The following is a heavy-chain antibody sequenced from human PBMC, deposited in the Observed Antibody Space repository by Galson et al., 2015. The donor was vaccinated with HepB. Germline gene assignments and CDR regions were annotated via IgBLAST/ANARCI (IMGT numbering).Heavy chain of an antibody. J-gene: IGHJ4*02. CDR1: GFTFSSYA. Sequence: SLRLSCAGSGFTFSSYAMRWVRQAPGKGLEWVAVISYDGSNKYYADSVKGRFTISRDNSKNTLYLQMNSLGAEDTAVYYCAIDVERIQLLIDYWGQGTLFTVSS. CDR2: ISYDGSNK. D-gene: IGHD5-18*01. V-gene: IGHV3-30-3*01. CDR3: AIDVERIQLLIDY.